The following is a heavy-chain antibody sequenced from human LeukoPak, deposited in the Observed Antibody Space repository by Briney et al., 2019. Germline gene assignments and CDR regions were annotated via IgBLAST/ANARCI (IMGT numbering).Heavy chain of an antibody. CDR1: GFTFSSYA. Sequence: PGGSLRLSCAASGFTFSSYAMSWVRQAPGKGLEWVSAISGSGGSTYYADSVKGRFTISRDNSKNTLYLQMNSLRAEDTAVYYCARFGYGYSLLWFGEFSPPSWGQGTLVTVSS. CDR2: ISGSGGST. D-gene: IGHD3-10*01. CDR3: ARFGYGYSLLWFGEFSPPS. J-gene: IGHJ4*02. V-gene: IGHV3-23*01.